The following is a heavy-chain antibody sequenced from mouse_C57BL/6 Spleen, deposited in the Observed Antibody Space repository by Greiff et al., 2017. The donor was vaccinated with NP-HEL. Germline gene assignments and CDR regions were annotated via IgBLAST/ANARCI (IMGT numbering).Heavy chain of an antibody. CDR1: GFNIKDDY. V-gene: IGHV14-4*01. Sequence: VQLQQSGAELVRPGASVKLSCTASGFNIKDDYMHWVKQRPEQGLEWIGWIDPENGDTEYASKFQGKATITADTSSNTAYLQLSSLTSEDTAVYYCTSPSWEGYWGQGTTLTVSS. J-gene: IGHJ2*01. D-gene: IGHD4-1*01. CDR2: IDPENGDT. CDR3: TSPSWEGY.